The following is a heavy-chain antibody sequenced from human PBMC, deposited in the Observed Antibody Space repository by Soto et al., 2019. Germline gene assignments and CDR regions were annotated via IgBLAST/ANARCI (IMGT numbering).Heavy chain of an antibody. CDR1: GGTFSSYA. D-gene: IGHD3-10*01. V-gene: IGHV1-69*12. J-gene: IGHJ2*01. Sequence: QVQLVQSGAEVKKPGSSVKVSCKASGGTFSSYAISWVRQAPGQGLEWMGGIIPIFGTANYAQKFQGRVTITADESTSTAYMELSRLRSEDTAVYYCARGVPTSYGSDWYFDLWGRGTLVTVSS. CDR3: ARGVPTSYGSDWYFDL. CDR2: IIPIFGTA.